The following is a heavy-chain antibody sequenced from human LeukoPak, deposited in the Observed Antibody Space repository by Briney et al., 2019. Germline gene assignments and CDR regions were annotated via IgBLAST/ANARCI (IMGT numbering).Heavy chain of an antibody. Sequence: GGSLRLSCVASGFDLSIYSLNWVRQAPARGLGWISYSPGSGAGIHYAASAKGRFTISRDNGKKSLSLQMDSLRDGDTGLDYRLRDSLWAFAYWGQGTLVTVSS. CDR1: GFDLSIYS. CDR3: LRDSLWAFAY. CDR2: SPGSGAGI. V-gene: IGHV3-48*02. J-gene: IGHJ4*02. D-gene: IGHD1-26*01.